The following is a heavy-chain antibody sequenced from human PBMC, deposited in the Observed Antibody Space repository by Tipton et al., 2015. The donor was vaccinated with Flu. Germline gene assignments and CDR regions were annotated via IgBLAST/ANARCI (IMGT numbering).Heavy chain of an antibody. V-gene: IGHV3-21*01. J-gene: IGHJ4*02. CDR1: GFTFSSYG. Sequence: SLRLSCAASGFTFSSYGMHWVRQAPGKGLEWVSSISSTSTYIYYAESVKGRFIISKDNAKNSLYLQMNSLRAEDTAVYFCARVLEMATIWSFDYWGQGTLVTVSS. CDR2: ISSTSTYI. CDR3: ARVLEMATIWSFDY. D-gene: IGHD5-24*01.